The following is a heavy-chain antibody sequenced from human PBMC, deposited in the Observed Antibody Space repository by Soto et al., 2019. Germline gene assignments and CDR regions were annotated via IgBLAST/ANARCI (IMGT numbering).Heavy chain of an antibody. CDR3: ARGLYSSSWSWFDP. V-gene: IGHV3-21*01. CDR2: ISSSSSYI. Sequence: EVQLVESGGGLVKPGGSLRLSCAASGFTFSSYSMNWVRQAPGKGLEWVSSISSSSSYIYYADSVKGRFTISRDNAKNSLYLQMNSVRAEDTAVYYCARGLYSSSWSWFDPWGQGTLVTVSS. J-gene: IGHJ5*02. CDR1: GFTFSSYS. D-gene: IGHD6-13*01.